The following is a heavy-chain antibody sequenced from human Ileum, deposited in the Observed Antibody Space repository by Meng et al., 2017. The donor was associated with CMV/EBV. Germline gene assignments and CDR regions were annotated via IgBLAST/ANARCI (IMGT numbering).Heavy chain of an antibody. D-gene: IGHD6-13*01. CDR1: FPFSSYA. Sequence: FPFSSYAMSWVRQAPGKALEWVSLISGTGDNTYYADSVKGRFTISRDNSENMLYLQVNSLRAEDTALYYCAKVTIPVAGAGGYHFDYWGQGILVTVSS. CDR3: AKVTIPVAGAGGYHFDY. CDR2: ISGTGDNT. V-gene: IGHV3-23*01. J-gene: IGHJ4*02.